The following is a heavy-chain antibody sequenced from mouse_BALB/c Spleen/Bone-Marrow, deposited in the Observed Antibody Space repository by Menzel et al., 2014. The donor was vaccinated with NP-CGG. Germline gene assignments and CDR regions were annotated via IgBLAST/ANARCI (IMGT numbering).Heavy chain of an antibody. CDR3: APYYYGSSLFAY. D-gene: IGHD1-1*01. Sequence: LVESGAELVKPGASVKLSCTASGFNIKDTYMHWVKQRPEQGLEWIGRIDPANGNTKYDPKFQGKATLTADTSSNTAYLQLSSLTSEDTAVYYCAPYYYGSSLFAYWGQGTLVTVSA. V-gene: IGHV14-3*02. J-gene: IGHJ3*01. CDR2: IDPANGNT. CDR1: GFNIKDTY.